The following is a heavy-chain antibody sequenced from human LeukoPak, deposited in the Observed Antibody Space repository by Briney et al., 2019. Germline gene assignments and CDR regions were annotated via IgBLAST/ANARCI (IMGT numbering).Heavy chain of an antibody. CDR3: ARELEREKIYLGFDY. V-gene: IGHV3-30*04. D-gene: IGHD1-1*01. Sequence: GGSLRLSCAASGFTFSSYAMHWVRQAPGKGLEWVAVISYDGSNKYYADSVKGRFTISRDNSKNTLYLQMNSLRAEDTAVYYCARELEREKIYLGFDYWGQGTLVTVSS. CDR1: GFTFSSYA. J-gene: IGHJ4*02. CDR2: ISYDGSNK.